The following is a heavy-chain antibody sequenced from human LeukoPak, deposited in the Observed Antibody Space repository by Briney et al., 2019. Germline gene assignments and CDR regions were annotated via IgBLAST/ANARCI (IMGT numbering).Heavy chain of an antibody. J-gene: IGHJ4*02. CDR3: ARARREGYSYGSFFDY. Sequence: SVKVSCKASGFTFTSSAVQWVRQARGQRLEWIGWIVVGSGNTNYAQKFQERVTITRDMSTSTAYMELSSLRSEDTAVYYCARARREGYSYGSFFDYWGQGTLVTVSS. CDR2: IVVGSGNT. V-gene: IGHV1-58*01. CDR1: GFTFTSSA. D-gene: IGHD5-18*01.